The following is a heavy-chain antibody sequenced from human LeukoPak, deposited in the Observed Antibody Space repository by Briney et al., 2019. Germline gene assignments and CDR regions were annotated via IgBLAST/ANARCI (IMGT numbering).Heavy chain of an antibody. J-gene: IGHJ3*02. Sequence: GGSLRLSCAASGFTFSSYSVNWVRQAPGKGLEWVSSISSSSSYIYYADSVKGRFTISRDNAKNSLYLQTNSLRAEDTAVYYCARDLGIAVAFNFGAFDIWGQGTMVTVSS. CDR3: ARDLGIAVAFNFGAFDI. V-gene: IGHV3-21*01. CDR1: GFTFSSYS. D-gene: IGHD6-19*01. CDR2: ISSSSSYI.